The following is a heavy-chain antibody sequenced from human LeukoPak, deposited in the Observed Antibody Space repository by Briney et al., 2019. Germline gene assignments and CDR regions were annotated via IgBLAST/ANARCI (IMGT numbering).Heavy chain of an antibody. D-gene: IGHD3-9*01. CDR3: ARGGGILTGYYNVIRDPTLYYFDY. J-gene: IGHJ4*02. V-gene: IGHV3-30*03. CDR2: ISYDGSNK. Sequence: PGGSLRLSCAASGFTFSSYSMNWVRQAPGKGLEWVAVISYDGSNKYYADSVKGRFTISRDNSKNTLYLQMNSLRAEDTAVYYCARGGGILTGYYNVIRDPTLYYFDYWGQGTLVTVSS. CDR1: GFTFSSYS.